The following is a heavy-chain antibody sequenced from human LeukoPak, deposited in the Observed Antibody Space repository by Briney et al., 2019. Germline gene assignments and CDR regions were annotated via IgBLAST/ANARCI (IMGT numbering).Heavy chain of an antibody. V-gene: IGHV1-2*02. J-gene: IGHJ4*02. D-gene: IGHD3-22*01. Sequence: ASVKVSCKAFGYTFTGYYMHWVRQAPGQGLEWMGWINPNSGGTNYAQKFQGRVTMTRDTSISTAYMELSRLRSDDTAVYYCAREHSSGYHDAFDYWGQGTLVTVSS. CDR1: GYTFTGYY. CDR2: INPNSGGT. CDR3: AREHSSGYHDAFDY.